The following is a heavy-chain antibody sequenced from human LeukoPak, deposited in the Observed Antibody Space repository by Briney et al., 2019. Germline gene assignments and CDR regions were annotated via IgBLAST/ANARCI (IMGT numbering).Heavy chain of an antibody. D-gene: IGHD3-10*01. J-gene: IGHJ4*02. V-gene: IGHV4-34*01. CDR2: INHSGST. Sequence: WXXIRXXPGXGLEWIGEINHSGSTNYNPSLKSRATISVDTSKNQFSLKLSSVTAADTAVYYCARGRGYYGSGSYDYWGQGTLVTVSS. CDR3: ARGRGYYGSGSYDY.